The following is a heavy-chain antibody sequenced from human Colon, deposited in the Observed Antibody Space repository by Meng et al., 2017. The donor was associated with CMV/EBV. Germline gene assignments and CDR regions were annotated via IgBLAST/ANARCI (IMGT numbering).Heavy chain of an antibody. CDR2: IYSDGTT. V-gene: IGHV4-4*07. CDR3: ARDWGYCSGDTCHSHFDY. CDR1: GGSINNYY. J-gene: IGHJ4*02. Sequence: QGKLQRPGPGLGKPSEPLSLTCTVSGGSINNYYWNWIRQPAGKGLEWIGRIYSDGTTNYNPSLRSRVSMSVDTSKNQFSLKLTSATAADTAVYYCARDWGYCSGDTCHSHFDYWGQGTLAPSPQ. D-gene: IGHD2-15*01.